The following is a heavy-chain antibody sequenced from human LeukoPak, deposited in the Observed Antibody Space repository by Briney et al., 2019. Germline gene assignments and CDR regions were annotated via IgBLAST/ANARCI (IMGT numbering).Heavy chain of an antibody. D-gene: IGHD3-10*01. CDR2: ISGSGGST. CDR3: AKDVGFGDPFDY. CDR1: GFTFSSYW. J-gene: IGHJ4*02. Sequence: PGGSLRLSCAASGFTFSSYWMSWVRQAPGKGLEWVSAISGSGGSTYYADSVKGRFTISRDNSKNALYLQMNSLRAEDTAVYYCAKDVGFGDPFDYWGQGTLVTVSS. V-gene: IGHV3-23*01.